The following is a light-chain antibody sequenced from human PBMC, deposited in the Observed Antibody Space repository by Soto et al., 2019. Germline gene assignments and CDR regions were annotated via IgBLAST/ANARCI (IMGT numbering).Light chain of an antibody. CDR2: SND. J-gene: IGLJ3*02. CDR3: ATWDYNPKVV. CDR1: SSNIGSNT. V-gene: IGLV1-44*01. Sequence: QSVLTQSPSASGTPGQRVSISCSGSSSNIGSNTVSWYQHVPGTAPKLLIYSNDQRPSAVPGRFSGSKSGSSASLAISGLQSEDEAYFYCATWDYNPKVVFGGGTKLTVL.